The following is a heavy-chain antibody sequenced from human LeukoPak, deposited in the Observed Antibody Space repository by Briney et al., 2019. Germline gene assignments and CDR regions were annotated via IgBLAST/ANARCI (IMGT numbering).Heavy chain of an antibody. CDR3: AREHKDYDGDGYYYGY. CDR1: GGSITNYY. Sequence: SETLSLTCTVSGGSITNYYWSWIRQPAGRGLEWIGRIYAGRNTDHNPSLKSRVTMSLDSSKNQFSLRLTSVTAADTAVYYCAREHKDYDGDGYYYGYWGQGTLVTVSS. V-gene: IGHV4-4*07. J-gene: IGHJ4*02. D-gene: IGHD2-21*02. CDR2: IYAGRNT.